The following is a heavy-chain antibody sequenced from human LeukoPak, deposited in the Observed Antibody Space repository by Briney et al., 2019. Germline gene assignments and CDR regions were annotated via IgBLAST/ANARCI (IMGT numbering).Heavy chain of an antibody. CDR3: ARGSGYGDYS. Sequence: PSETLSLTCTVSGGSISGYYWGWIRQPPGKGLEWIGYIFYSGSTHYSPSLKSRVTISVDTSKNQFSLKLSSVTAADTAVYYCARGSGYGDYSWGQGTLVTVSS. CDR2: IFYSGST. CDR1: GGSISGYY. J-gene: IGHJ4*02. V-gene: IGHV4-59*01. D-gene: IGHD4-17*01.